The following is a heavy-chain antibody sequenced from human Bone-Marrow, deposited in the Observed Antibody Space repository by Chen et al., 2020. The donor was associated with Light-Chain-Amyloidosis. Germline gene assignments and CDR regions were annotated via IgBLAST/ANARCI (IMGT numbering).Heavy chain of an antibody. D-gene: IGHD5-12*01. V-gene: IGHV5-51*01. CDR2: IYPDDSDA. CDR3: ARRRDGYNFDY. Sequence: EVQLEQSGPEVKKPGESLKISCKGSGYTFPNYWIGWVRQMPGKGLEWMGVIYPDDSDAIYSPSFEGQVTISADKSITTAYLPWSSLPASVPPMYYCARRRDGYNFDYWGQGTLVTVSS. CDR1: GYTFPNYW. J-gene: IGHJ4*02.